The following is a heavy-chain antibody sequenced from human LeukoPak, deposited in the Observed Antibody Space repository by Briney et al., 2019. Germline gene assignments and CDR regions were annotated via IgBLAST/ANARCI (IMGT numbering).Heavy chain of an antibody. Sequence: SVKVSCKASGGTFSSYAISWVRQAPGQGLEWMGGIIPIFGTANYAQKFQCRVTITADESTSTAYMELSSLRSEDTAVYYCARPSGASSGYYYRPYYYYGMDVWGQGTTVTVSS. CDR3: ARPSGASSGYYYRPYYYYGMDV. D-gene: IGHD3-22*01. CDR2: IIPIFGTA. J-gene: IGHJ6*02. CDR1: GGTFSSYA. V-gene: IGHV1-69*13.